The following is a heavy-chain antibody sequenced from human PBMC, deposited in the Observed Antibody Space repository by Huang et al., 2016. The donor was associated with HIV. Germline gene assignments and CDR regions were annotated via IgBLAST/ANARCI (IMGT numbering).Heavy chain of an antibody. CDR1: GFSFRSFT. V-gene: IGHV3-21*02. D-gene: IGHD3-10*01. CDR3: ATVGWTYGSDAYFFDT. J-gene: IGHJ5*02. Sequence: ELQLVQSGGGLVKPGESLSLSCSASGFSFRSFTLAWVRETPVKGLDCVSSISSSGSSMSYGDSVRGKGRLTVSRDNAKNSLYLEIKSVRAEDTALYYCATVGWTYGSDAYFFDTWGQGVLVIVSS. CDR2: ISSSGSSM.